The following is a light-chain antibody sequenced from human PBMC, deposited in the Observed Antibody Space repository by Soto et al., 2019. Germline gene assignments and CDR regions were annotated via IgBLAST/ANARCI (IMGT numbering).Light chain of an antibody. J-gene: IGLJ2*01. CDR3: NSYAGGTPLLV. Sequence: QSVLAQPASVSGSPGQSITISCTGSSSDVGAYNFVSWYQQHPGKAPKLIIYDVSSRPSGVSNRFAGSKSGNTASLTISGLQTEYEADYYCNSYAGGTPLLVFGGGTKLTVL. CDR1: SSDVGAYNF. CDR2: DVS. V-gene: IGLV2-14*01.